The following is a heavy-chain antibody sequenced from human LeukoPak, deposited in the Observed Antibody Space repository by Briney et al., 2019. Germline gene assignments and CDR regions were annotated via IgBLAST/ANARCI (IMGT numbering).Heavy chain of an antibody. CDR2: IHDSGST. CDR3: ARLYGGNSNNYYCDY. Sequence: SETLSLTCSGSGCTSSSSSCYRGWIRQPPGKGLEWIGSIHDSGSTDYNPSLKSRVTISVDTSKNQFSLKLSSVTAADTAVYYCARLYGGNSNNYYCDYWGQGTLVTVSS. J-gene: IGHJ4*02. V-gene: IGHV4-39*01. D-gene: IGHD4-23*01. CDR1: GCTSSSSSCY.